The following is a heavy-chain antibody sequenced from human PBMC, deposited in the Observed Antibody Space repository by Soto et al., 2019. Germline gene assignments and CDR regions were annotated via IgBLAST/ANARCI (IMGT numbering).Heavy chain of an antibody. V-gene: IGHV4-59*01. CDR3: AREGGYCSGGSCYSAGMDV. J-gene: IGHJ6*02. Sequence: KPSETLSLTCTVSGGSISSYYWSWIRQPPGKGLEWIGYIYYSGSTNYNPSLKSRVTISVDTSKNQFSLKLSSVTAADTAVYYCAREGGYCSGGSCYSAGMDVWGQGTTVTVSS. CDR2: IYYSGST. D-gene: IGHD2-15*01. CDR1: GGSISSYY.